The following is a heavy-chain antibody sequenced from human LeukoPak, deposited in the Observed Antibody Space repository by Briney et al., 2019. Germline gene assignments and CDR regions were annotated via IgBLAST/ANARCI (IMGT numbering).Heavy chain of an antibody. CDR1: GFVFSNYW. D-gene: IGHD4/OR15-4a*01. CDR3: ARRKEVQTTFDY. Sequence: GGSMRLACVASGFVFSNYWMGWVRQAPGKGLEWVANIKEDGGETYYVDSVKGRFTISRDNAKNSLDLQMNSLRDEDTAVYYCARRKEVQTTFDYWGQGTLVTVSS. V-gene: IGHV3-7*01. J-gene: IGHJ4*02. CDR2: IKEDGGET.